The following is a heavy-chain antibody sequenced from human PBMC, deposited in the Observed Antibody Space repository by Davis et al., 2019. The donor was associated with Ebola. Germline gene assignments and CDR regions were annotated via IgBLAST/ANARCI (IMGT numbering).Heavy chain of an antibody. D-gene: IGHD3-10*01. CDR3: ARDHNYGSGSSVYGMDV. Sequence: PSETLSLTCAVSGGSISSSNWWSWVRQPPGKGLEWIGEIYHSGSTNYNPSLKSRVTISVDKSKNQFSLKLSSVTAADTAVYYCARDHNYGSGSSVYGMDVWGQGTTVTVSS. CDR2: IYHSGST. J-gene: IGHJ6*02. V-gene: IGHV4-4*02. CDR1: GGSISSSNW.